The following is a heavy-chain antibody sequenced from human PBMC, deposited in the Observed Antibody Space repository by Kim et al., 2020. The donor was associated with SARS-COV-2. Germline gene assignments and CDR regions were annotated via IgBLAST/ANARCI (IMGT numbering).Heavy chain of an antibody. D-gene: IGHD6-13*01. V-gene: IGHV1-2*02. Sequence: AQKFQGRVTMTRDTSISTAYMELSRLRSDDTAVYYCATKRDSSSWYYFDYWGQGTLVTVSS. CDR3: ATKRDSSSWYYFDY. J-gene: IGHJ4*02.